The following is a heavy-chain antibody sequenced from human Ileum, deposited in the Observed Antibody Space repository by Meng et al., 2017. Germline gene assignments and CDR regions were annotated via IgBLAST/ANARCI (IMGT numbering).Heavy chain of an antibody. Sequence: VHLLGSGPGLVDLSGTLSLTCAVSGRSISSSDWWSWVRQPPGKGLEWIAEMNLGGSPNYNPSLKSRVTMSVDKSNDHLSLQLTSVTAADTAVYYCAHIFDSWGQGTLVTVSS. CDR3: AHIFDS. CDR1: GRSISSSDW. CDR2: MNLGGSP. J-gene: IGHJ4*02. V-gene: IGHV4-4*02.